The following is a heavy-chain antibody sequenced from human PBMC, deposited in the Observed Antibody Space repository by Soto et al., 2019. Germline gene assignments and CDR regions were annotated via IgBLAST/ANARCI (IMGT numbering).Heavy chain of an antibody. D-gene: IGHD3-22*01. J-gene: IGHJ4*02. CDR2: IIPIFGTA. V-gene: IGHV1-69*13. Sequence: SVKVSCKASGGTFSSYAISWVRQAPGQGLEWMGGIIPIFGTANYAQKFQGRVTITADESTSTAYMELSSLRSEDTAVYYCARXPNYYDSSGFEIPYFDYWGQGTLVTVSS. CDR3: ARXPNYYDSSGFEIPYFDY. CDR1: GGTFSSYA.